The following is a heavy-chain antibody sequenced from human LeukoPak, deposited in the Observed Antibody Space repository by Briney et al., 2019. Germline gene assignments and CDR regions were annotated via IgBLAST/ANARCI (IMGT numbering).Heavy chain of an antibody. V-gene: IGHV1-69*06. CDR1: GYSFTSNV. J-gene: IGHJ4*02. CDR2: IIPIFGTA. Sequence: SVKVSCKASGYSFTSNVISWVRQAPGQGLEWMGGIIPIFGTANYAQKFQGRVTITADKSTSTAYMELSTLRSEDTAVYYCARDSGNDFGANWGQGTLVTVSP. CDR3: ARDSGNDFGAN. D-gene: IGHD4-17*01.